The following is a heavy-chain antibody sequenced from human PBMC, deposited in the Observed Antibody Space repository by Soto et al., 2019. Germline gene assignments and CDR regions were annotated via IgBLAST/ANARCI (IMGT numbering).Heavy chain of an antibody. CDR1: GFTFSSYS. CDR2: ISSSSSTI. D-gene: IGHD5-18*01. Sequence: GGSLRLSCAASGFTFSSYSMNWVRQAPGKGLEWVSYISSSSSTIYYADSVKGRFTISRDNAKNSLYLQMNSLRDEDTAVYYCARDSRDRYSYLPNYFDYWGQGTLVTVSS. V-gene: IGHV3-48*02. CDR3: ARDSRDRYSYLPNYFDY. J-gene: IGHJ4*02.